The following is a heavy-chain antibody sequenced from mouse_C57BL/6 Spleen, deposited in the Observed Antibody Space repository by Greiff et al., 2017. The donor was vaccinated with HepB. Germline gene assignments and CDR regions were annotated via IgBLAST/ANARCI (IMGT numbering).Heavy chain of an antibody. V-gene: IGHV1-26*01. CDR1: GYTFTDYY. Sequence: VQLQQSGPELVKPGASVKISCKASGYTFTDYYMNWVKQSHGKSLEWIGDINPNNGGTSYNQKFKGKATLTVDKSSSTAYMELRSLTSEDSAVYYCARRRDDYERAWFAYWGQGTLVTVSA. CDR3: ARRRDDYERAWFAY. D-gene: IGHD2-4*01. CDR2: INPNNGGT. J-gene: IGHJ3*01.